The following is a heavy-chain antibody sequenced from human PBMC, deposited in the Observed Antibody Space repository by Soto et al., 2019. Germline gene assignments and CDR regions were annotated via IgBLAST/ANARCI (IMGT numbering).Heavy chain of an antibody. D-gene: IGHD2-8*01. CDR1: GFNFSTYS. Sequence: EVQVVESGGGLVKPGGSLRLSCAASGFNFSTYSMNWVRQAPGKGLEWVSSISGSSSSIYYADSVKGRFTISRDNAKNSLYLQRKRLSADDPAVYYCARHWCAPLYWGQGSLVTVSS. CDR2: ISGSSSSI. CDR3: ARHWCAPLY. V-gene: IGHV3-21*01. J-gene: IGHJ4*02.